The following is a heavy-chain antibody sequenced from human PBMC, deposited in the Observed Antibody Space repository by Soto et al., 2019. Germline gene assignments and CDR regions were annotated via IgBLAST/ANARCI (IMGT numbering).Heavy chain of an antibody. CDR2: ISGSGDGT. J-gene: IGHJ4*02. CDR3: AKDRAYSIVGTNTAALDY. Sequence: GGSLRLSCAASGFIFSSCVMSWVRQAPGKGLEWVSAISGSGDGTFYTGSVMGRFTISRDNNKKTLYLQMNSLRAEDTAVYYCAKDRAYSIVGTNTAALDYWGQGTLVTVSS. V-gene: IGHV3-23*01. D-gene: IGHD1-26*01. CDR1: GFIFSSCV.